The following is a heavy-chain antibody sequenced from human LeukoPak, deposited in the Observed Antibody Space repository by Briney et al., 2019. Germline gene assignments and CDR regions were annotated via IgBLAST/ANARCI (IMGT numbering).Heavy chain of an antibody. CDR1: GYTLTDSY. J-gene: IGHJ4*02. D-gene: IGHD5-18*01. CDR3: ATEEQYRNYFDH. CDR2: INPNSGDI. V-gene: IGHV1-2*02. Sequence: GASVKVSCKASGYTLTDSYMHWVRQAPGQGLEWLAWINPNSGDINYAQKFQGRVTVTRDTSISTAYMELSGLTSDDTAVYYCATEEQYRNYFDHWGQGTLVTVSA.